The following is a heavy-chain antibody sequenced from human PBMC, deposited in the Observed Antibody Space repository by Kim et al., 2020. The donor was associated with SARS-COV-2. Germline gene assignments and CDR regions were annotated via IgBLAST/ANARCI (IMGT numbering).Heavy chain of an antibody. CDR1: GFTFSSYS. D-gene: IGHD6-13*01. CDR2: ISSSSSYI. J-gene: IGHJ4*02. V-gene: IGHV3-21*01. CDR3: ARDSSWTRTGSVESDY. Sequence: GGSLRLSCAASGFTFSSYSMNWVRQAPGKGLEWVSSISSSSSYIYYADSVKGRFTISRDNAKNSLYLQMNSLRAEDTAVYYCARDSSWTRTGSVESDYWGQGTLVTVSS.